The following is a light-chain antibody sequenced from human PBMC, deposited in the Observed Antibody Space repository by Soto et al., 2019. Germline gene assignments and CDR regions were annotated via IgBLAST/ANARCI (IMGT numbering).Light chain of an antibody. Sequence: DIQTTQSPSTLPASVGDRVTITCRASQSISSWLAWYQQKPGKAPKLLIYDASSLESGVPSRFSGSGSGTEFTLTIISLQPDDFATYYCQQYNSYSFCGGTTVEIK. CDR3: QQYNSYS. CDR1: QSISSW. CDR2: DAS. J-gene: IGKJ4*01. V-gene: IGKV1-5*01.